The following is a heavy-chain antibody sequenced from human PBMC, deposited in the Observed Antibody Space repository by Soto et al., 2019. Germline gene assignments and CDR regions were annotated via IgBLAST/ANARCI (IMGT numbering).Heavy chain of an antibody. CDR2: ISGSGGST. Sequence: GGSLRLSCAASGFTFSSYAMSWVRQAPGKGLEWVSAISGSGGSTYYADSVKGRFTISRDNSKNTLYLQMNSLRAEDTAVYYCAKDHRILLWFGELSLDAFDIWGQGTMVTVSS. D-gene: IGHD3-10*01. CDR1: GFTFSSYA. V-gene: IGHV3-23*01. J-gene: IGHJ3*02. CDR3: AKDHRILLWFGELSLDAFDI.